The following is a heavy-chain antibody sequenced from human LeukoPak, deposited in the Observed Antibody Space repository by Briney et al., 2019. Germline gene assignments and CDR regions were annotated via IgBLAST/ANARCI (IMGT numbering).Heavy chain of an antibody. V-gene: IGHV4-30-4*01. Sequence: SETLSLTCTVSGVSISSGDYYWSWIRQPPGKGLEWIGYIYYSGSTYYNPSLKSRVTISVATSKNQFSLTLSSVTAADTAVYYCARDRRGYSYGFGGSNWFDPWGQGALVTVSS. CDR3: ARDRRGYSYGFGGSNWFDP. J-gene: IGHJ5*02. CDR2: IYYSGST. D-gene: IGHD5-18*01. CDR1: GVSISSGDYY.